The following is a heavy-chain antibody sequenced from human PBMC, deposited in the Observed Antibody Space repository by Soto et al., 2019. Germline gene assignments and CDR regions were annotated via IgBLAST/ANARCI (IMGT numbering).Heavy chain of an antibody. V-gene: IGHV3-23*01. CDR2: ISGSGGST. J-gene: IGHJ4*02. D-gene: IGHD1-26*01. CDR3: ARRGSGSYYDS. Sequence: EVQLLESGGGLVQPGGSLRLSCAASGFTFSSYAMRWVRQAPGKGLEWVSAISGSGGSTYYADSVKGRFTISRDNSKNTLYLQMSSLRAEDTAVYYCARRGSGSYYDSWGQGTLVTVSS. CDR1: GFTFSSYA.